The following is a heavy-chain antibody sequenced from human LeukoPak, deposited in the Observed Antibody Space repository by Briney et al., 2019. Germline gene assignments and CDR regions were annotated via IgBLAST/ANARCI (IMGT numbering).Heavy chain of an antibody. Sequence: SETLSLTCTVSGGSISSYYWSWIRQPPGKGLEWIGYIYYSGSTNYNPSLKSRVTISVDTSKNQLSLKLSSVTAADTAVYYCARASLGGGYNLFCDYWGQGTLVTVSS. CDR1: GGSISSYY. D-gene: IGHD5-24*01. V-gene: IGHV4-59*12. J-gene: IGHJ4*02. CDR3: ARASLGGGYNLFCDY. CDR2: IYYSGST.